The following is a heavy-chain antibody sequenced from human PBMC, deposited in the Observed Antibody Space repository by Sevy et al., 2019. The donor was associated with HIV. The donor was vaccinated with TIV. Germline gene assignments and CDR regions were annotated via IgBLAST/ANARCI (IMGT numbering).Heavy chain of an antibody. D-gene: IGHD3-10*01. CDR3: ARDLGNYGSGSYLNYYYYYGMDV. V-gene: IGHV3-7*01. Sequence: GGSLRLSCAASGFTFSSYWMSWVRQAPGKGLEWVANIKQDGSEKYYVDSVKGRLTISRDNAKNSLYLQMNSLRAEDTAVYYCARDLGNYGSGSYLNYYYYYGMDVWGQGTTVTVSS. CDR2: IKQDGSEK. CDR1: GFTFSSYW. J-gene: IGHJ6*02.